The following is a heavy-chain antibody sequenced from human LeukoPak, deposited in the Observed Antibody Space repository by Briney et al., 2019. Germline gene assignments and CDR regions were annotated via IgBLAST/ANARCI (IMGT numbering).Heavy chain of an antibody. V-gene: IGHV3-74*01. J-gene: IGHJ4*02. D-gene: IGHD2/OR15-2a*01. CDR3: VSFYETY. Sequence: GGSLRLSCAASGNYWMHWVRQAQGKGLVWVSHINSDGSWTSYADSVKGRFTISKDNAKNTVYLQMNSLRAEDTAVYYCVSFYETYWGRGTLVTVSS. CDR1: GNYW. CDR2: INSDGSWT.